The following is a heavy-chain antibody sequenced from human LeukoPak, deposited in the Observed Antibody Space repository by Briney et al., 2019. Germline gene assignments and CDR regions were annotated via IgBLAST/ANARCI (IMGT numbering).Heavy chain of an antibody. CDR3: ARVLLGSWDWFDP. CDR2: IRSDGSTK. CDR1: GFTFSFYG. J-gene: IGHJ5*02. Sequence: GGSLRLSCAASGFTFSFYGMHWVRQAPGKGLDWVAFIRSDGSTKYYADSVKGRFTISRDNSKNTLYLQMNSLRAEDTAVYYCARVLLGSWDWFDPWGQGTLVTVSS. V-gene: IGHV3-30*02. D-gene: IGHD3-10*01.